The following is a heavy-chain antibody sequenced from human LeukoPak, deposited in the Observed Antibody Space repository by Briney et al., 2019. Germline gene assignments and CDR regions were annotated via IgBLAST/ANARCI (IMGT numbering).Heavy chain of an antibody. Sequence: GASVKVSCKASGYTFTSYGISWVRQAPGQGLEWMGWISAYNGNTNYAQKLQGRDTMTTDTSTSTAYMELRSLRSDDTAVYYCARGAYCSSSSCYNDYWGQGTLVTVSS. D-gene: IGHD2-2*02. CDR3: ARGAYCSSSSCYNDY. V-gene: IGHV1-18*01. CDR1: GYTFTSYG. CDR2: ISAYNGNT. J-gene: IGHJ4*02.